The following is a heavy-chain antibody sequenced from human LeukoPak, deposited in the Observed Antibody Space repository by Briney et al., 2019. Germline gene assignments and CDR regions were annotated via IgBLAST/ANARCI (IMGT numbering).Heavy chain of an antibody. Sequence: PGGSLRLSCAASGFTFSNYGIPSVRQAPGKGQGKDAVISYDGSNKYYAASLKDRFTISRDNSKNKRDQQMNSLRAEDTAVYYCANVYCTNGVCDRYRYYNMDVWGKGTTVTVSS. CDR3: ANVYCTNGVCDRYRYYNMDV. V-gene: IGHV3-30*18. CDR2: ISYDGSNK. D-gene: IGHD2-8*01. CDR1: GFTFSNYG. J-gene: IGHJ6*03.